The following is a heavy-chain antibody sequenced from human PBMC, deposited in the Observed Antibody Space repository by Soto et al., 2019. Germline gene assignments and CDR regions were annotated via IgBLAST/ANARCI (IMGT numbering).Heavy chain of an antibody. Sequence: LSLTCAVSGGSISSGGYSWSWIRQPPGKGLEWIGYIYHSGSTYYNPSLKSRVTISVDRSKNQFSLKLSSVTAADTAVYYCARAYYGSGRRVYNWFDPWGQGTLVTVSS. V-gene: IGHV4-30-2*01. CDR1: GGSISSGGYS. CDR2: IYHSGST. D-gene: IGHD3-10*01. J-gene: IGHJ5*02. CDR3: ARAYYGSGRRVYNWFDP.